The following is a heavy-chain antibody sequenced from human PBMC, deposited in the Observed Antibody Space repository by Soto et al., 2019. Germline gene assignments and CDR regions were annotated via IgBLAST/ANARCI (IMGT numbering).Heavy chain of an antibody. D-gene: IGHD6-6*01. J-gene: IGHJ6*02. CDR1: GGSISSSSYY. CDR3: ARPGIAARPGGYYYYGMDV. Sequence: QLQLQESGPGLVKPSETLSLTCTVSGGSISSSSYYWGWIRQPPGKGLEWIGSIYYSGSTYYNPSLKSRVTISVDTSKNQVSLKLSSVTAADTAVYYCARPGIAARPGGYYYYGMDVWGQGTTVTVSS. CDR2: IYYSGST. V-gene: IGHV4-39*01.